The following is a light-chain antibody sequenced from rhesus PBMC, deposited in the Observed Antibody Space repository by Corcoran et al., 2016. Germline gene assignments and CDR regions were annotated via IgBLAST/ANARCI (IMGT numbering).Light chain of an antibody. CDR1: QGISNW. V-gene: IGKV1-69*01. Sequence: DIQMTQSPSSLSASVGDRVTITCRASQGISNWLAWYQQNPGKAPKLLIYRASNLETGVPSRFSGSGSGTDFNLTISSLQPEDIATYYCQQHDNSPYSFGQGTKVEIK. J-gene: IGKJ2*01. CDR3: QQHDNSPYS. CDR2: RAS.